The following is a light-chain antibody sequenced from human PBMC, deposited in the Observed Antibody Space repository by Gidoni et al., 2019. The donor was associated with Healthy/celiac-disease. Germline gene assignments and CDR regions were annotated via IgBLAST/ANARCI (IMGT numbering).Light chain of an antibody. CDR3: QQYNNWPRGYT. J-gene: IGKJ2*01. CDR2: GAS. CDR1: QSVSSN. Sequence: EIVMTQSPDTLSVSPGERATLSCRASQSVSSNLAWYQQKPGQAPRLLIYGASTRATGIPARFSGVGSWTEFTLTISSLQSEDFAVYYCQQYNNWPRGYTFGQGTKLEIK. V-gene: IGKV3-15*01.